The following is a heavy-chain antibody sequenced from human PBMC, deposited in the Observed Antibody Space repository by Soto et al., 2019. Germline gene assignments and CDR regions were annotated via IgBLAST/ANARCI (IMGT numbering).Heavy chain of an antibody. Sequence: QVQLQESGPGLVKPSGTVSLTGAVSGGSISSDEWWNWIRQPPGKGLEWIGQIYHTGGTTYNPSLKSRVTISVDKSKNQFSLKLSTVTAADTAVYYCARSDWAFDYWGQGTLVTVSS. CDR3: ARSDWAFDY. V-gene: IGHV4-4*02. D-gene: IGHD3-9*01. J-gene: IGHJ4*02. CDR2: IYHTGGT. CDR1: GGSISSDEW.